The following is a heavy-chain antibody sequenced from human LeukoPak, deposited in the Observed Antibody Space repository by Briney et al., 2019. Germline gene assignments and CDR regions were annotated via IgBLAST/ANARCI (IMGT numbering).Heavy chain of an antibody. D-gene: IGHD4-17*01. CDR2: TYSDGST. CDR1: GFTVSSNY. V-gene: IGHV3-53*01. J-gene: IGHJ4*02. Sequence: PGGSLRLSCAASGFTVSSNYMSWVRQAPGKGLESVSITYSDGSTYYADSVKGRSTISRDNSKNTLYLQMNSLRAEDTAVYYCASGTSVTTLDYWGQGTLVTVSS. CDR3: ASGTSVTTLDY.